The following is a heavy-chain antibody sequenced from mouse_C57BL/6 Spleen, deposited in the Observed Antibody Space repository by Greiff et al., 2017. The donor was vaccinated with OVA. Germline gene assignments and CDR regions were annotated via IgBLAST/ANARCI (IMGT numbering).Heavy chain of an antibody. V-gene: IGHV1-62-2*01. D-gene: IGHD2-2*01. CDR2: FYPGSGSI. CDR1: GYNFTEYT. Sequence: VKLMESGAELVKPGASVKLSCKASGYNFTEYTIHWVKQRSGQGLEWIGWFYPGSGSIKYNEKFKDKATLTADKSSSTVYMELSRLTSEDSAVYFCARHEEGSTMVTTGAMDYWGQGTSVTVSS. CDR3: ARHEEGSTMVTTGAMDY. J-gene: IGHJ4*01.